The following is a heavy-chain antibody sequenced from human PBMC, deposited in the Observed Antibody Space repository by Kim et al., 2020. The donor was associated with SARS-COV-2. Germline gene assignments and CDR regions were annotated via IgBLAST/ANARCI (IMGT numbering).Heavy chain of an antibody. CDR2: IKQDGSEK. Sequence: GGSLRLSCAASGFTFSSYWMSWVRQAPGKGLEWVANIKQDGSEKYYVDSVKGRFTISRDNAKNSLYLQMNSLRAEDTAVYYCAREGQEDGANYFDYWGQGTLVTVSS. J-gene: IGHJ4*02. CDR3: AREGQEDGANYFDY. V-gene: IGHV3-7*01. CDR1: GFTFSSYW.